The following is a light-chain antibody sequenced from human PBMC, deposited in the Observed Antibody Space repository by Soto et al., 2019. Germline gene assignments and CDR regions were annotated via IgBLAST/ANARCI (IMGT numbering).Light chain of an antibody. CDR1: ENIKNW. Sequence: QMPQSPSTLAASLGDRVTITCLASENIKNWLAWYQQTPGKAPKVLISDASRLETGVPSRFSGSGYGTDFTLTITSLQTDDFGTYHCQQYDVHPKTFGQGTKVDIK. J-gene: IGKJ1*01. CDR2: DAS. V-gene: IGKV1-5*01. CDR3: QQYDVHPKT.